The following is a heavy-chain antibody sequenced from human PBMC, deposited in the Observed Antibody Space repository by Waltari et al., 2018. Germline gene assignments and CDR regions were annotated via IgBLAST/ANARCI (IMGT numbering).Heavy chain of an antibody. V-gene: IGHV3-48*04. CDR2: ISSRSSTI. CDR3: ARVPTGWGGYYYYYMDV. CDR1: GFTFSSYS. J-gene: IGHJ6*03. Sequence: EVQLVESGGGLVQPGGSLRLSCAASGFTFSSYSMNWVRQAPGKGLEWVSYISSRSSTIYYADSVKGRFTISRDNAKNSLYLQMNSLRAEDTAVYYCARVPTGWGGYYYYYMDVWGKGTTVTVSS. D-gene: IGHD3-16*01.